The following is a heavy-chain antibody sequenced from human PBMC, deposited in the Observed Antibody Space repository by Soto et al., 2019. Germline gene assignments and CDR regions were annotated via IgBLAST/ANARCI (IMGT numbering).Heavy chain of an antibody. CDR1: GYNFLNYG. Sequence: QVQLVQSGGEVKKPGASVKVSCKTSGYNFLNYGISWVRQTPGPGLEWMGWISGENGRTYYAQKFRDRVTLTTVTSARTAYMELRSLTSDDTAVYYFVRVGSTDHDRAGLNWGQGTLVTVS. CDR2: ISGENGRT. CDR3: VRVGSTDHDRAGLN. D-gene: IGHD3-10*01. J-gene: IGHJ4*01. V-gene: IGHV1-18*01.